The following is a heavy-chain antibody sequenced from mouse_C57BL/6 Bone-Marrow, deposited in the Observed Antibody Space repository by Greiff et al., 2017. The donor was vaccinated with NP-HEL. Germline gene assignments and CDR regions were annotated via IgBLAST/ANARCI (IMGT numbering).Heavy chain of an antibody. Sequence: VQLQQSGTVLARPGASVKISCKTSGYTFTSYWMHWVKQRPGQGLEWIGAIYPGNSDTSYNQKFKGKAKLTAVTSASIAYMELSSLTNEDSAVYYCTRRGYYSNPDYWGQGTTLTVSS. CDR2: IYPGNSDT. V-gene: IGHV1-5*01. CDR3: TRRGYYSNPDY. J-gene: IGHJ2*01. D-gene: IGHD2-5*01. CDR1: GYTFTSYW.